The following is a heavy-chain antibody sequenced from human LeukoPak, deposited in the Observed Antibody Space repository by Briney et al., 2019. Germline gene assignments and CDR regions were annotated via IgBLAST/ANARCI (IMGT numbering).Heavy chain of an antibody. CDR1: GFTFSSYG. Sequence: GGSLRLSCAASGFTFSSYGMHWVRQAPGKGLEWVAFIRYDGSNKYYADSVKGRFTISRDNSKNTLYLQMNSLRAEDTAVYYCARHVSAYSSGLPYYMDVWGKGTTVTVSS. CDR2: IRYDGSNK. J-gene: IGHJ6*03. V-gene: IGHV3-30*02. CDR3: ARHVSAYSSGLPYYMDV. D-gene: IGHD6-19*01.